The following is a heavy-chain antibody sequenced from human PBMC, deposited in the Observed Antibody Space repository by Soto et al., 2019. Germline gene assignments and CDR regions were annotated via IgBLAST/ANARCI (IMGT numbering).Heavy chain of an antibody. D-gene: IGHD2-21*01. Sequence: EVQVVESGGGLVKAGGSLRLFSTASGFTFRNYNMNWVRQAPGKGLEWVSSISTGGAYMFYADSVKGRFTISRDNAQNPLFLQIDSPRAEDTAVYYCARDIASPGGDYFDSWGQGTLVTVSS. CDR3: ARDIASPGGDYFDS. V-gene: IGHV3-21*06. CDR2: ISTGGAYM. J-gene: IGHJ4*02. CDR1: GFTFRNYN.